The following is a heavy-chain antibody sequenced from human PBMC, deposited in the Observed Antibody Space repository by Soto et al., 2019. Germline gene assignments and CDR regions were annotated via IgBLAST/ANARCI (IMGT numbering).Heavy chain of an antibody. J-gene: IGHJ3*02. CDR3: ARDQSGYCIGGSCSPDAFDI. Sequence: QVQLVQSGAEVKKPGASVKVSCKASGYTFTGYYMHWVRQAPGQGLEWMGWINPNSGGTNYAQKFQGWVTMTRDTSLSTAYMELSRLRSDDTAVYYCARDQSGYCIGGSCSPDAFDIWGPRDNGHRLF. V-gene: IGHV1-2*04. D-gene: IGHD2-15*01. CDR1: GYTFTGYY. CDR2: INPNSGGT.